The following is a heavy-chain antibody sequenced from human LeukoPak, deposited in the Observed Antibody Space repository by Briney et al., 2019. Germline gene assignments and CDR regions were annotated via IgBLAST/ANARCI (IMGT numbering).Heavy chain of an antibody. V-gene: IGHV3-21*01. D-gene: IGHD6-13*01. CDR1: GFTFSSYS. Sequence: GGSLRLSCAASGFTFSSYSMNWVRQAPGKGLEWVSSISSSSSYIYYADSVKGRFTISRDNAKNSLYLQMNSLRAEDTAVYYCARTQKAFQAAADAFDIWGQGTMVTVSS. J-gene: IGHJ3*02. CDR2: ISSSSSYI. CDR3: ARTQKAFQAAADAFDI.